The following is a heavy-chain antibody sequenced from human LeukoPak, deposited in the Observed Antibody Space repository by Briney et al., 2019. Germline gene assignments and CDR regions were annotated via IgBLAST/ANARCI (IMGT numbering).Heavy chain of an antibody. V-gene: IGHV4-59*01. CDR3: ARGAGARLDAFDI. CDR2: IYYSGST. Sequence: PSETLSLTCTVSGGSISSYYWSWIRQPPGKGLEWIGYIYYSGSTNYNPSLKSRVTISVDTSKNQFSLKLSSVTAADTAVYYCARGAGARLDAFDIWGQGTMVTVSS. D-gene: IGHD1-26*01. J-gene: IGHJ3*02. CDR1: GGSISSYY.